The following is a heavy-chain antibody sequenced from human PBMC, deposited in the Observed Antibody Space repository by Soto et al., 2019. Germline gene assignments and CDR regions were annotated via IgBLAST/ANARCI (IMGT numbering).Heavy chain of an antibody. V-gene: IGHV5-10-1*01. CDR1: GYSFTSYW. CDR3: ATAVSDFSVGSCYYYDGMDV. J-gene: IGHJ6*02. CDR2: IDPSDSYT. D-gene: IGHD2-15*01. Sequence: GESLKISCKGSGYSFTSYWISWVRQMPGKGLEWIGRIDPSDSYTNHSPSFQGHVTISADKSISTADLQWSSLKASDTAMYYCATAVSDFSVGSCYYYDGMDVWGQGTTVTVSS.